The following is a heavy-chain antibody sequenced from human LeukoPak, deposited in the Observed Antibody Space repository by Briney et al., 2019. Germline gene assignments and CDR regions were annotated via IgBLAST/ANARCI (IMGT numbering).Heavy chain of an antibody. Sequence: SETLSLTCTVSGGSISTYYWSWIRQPPGKGLEWIGYIYYSGSTNYSPSLKSRVTMSVDTSKNQFSLTLSSVTAADTAVYYCARVRPDYDILTGFGMDVWGQGTTVTVSS. CDR3: ARVRPDYDILTGFGMDV. CDR2: IYYSGST. J-gene: IGHJ6*02. D-gene: IGHD3-9*01. CDR1: GGSISTYY. V-gene: IGHV4-59*01.